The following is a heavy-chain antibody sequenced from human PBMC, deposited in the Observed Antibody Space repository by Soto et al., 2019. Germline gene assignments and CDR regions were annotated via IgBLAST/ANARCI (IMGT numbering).Heavy chain of an antibody. CDR3: TRDLNRDCGP. CDR1: GFTFSDYW. Sequence: EVHLVESGGALVQPGGSLRLSCAASGFTFSDYWMTWVRQTPGKGLEGVANMNPDGSEQYYLDSVKGRFTISRDNAKNSLYLQMNNLGGEVPAVYYCTRDLNRDCGPGGQGTQVIVSS. V-gene: IGHV3-7*04. D-gene: IGHD2-21*01. J-gene: IGHJ5*02. CDR2: MNPDGSEQ.